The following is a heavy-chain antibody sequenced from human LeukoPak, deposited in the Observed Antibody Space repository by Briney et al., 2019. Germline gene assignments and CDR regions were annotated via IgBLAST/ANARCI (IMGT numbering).Heavy chain of an antibody. Sequence: SETLSLTRAVYGGSFSGYYWSWIRQPPGKGLEWIGEINHSGSTNYNPSLKSRVTISVDTSKNQFSLKLSSVTAADTAVYYCARAFRRMVRHPFDYWGQGTLVTVSS. CDR2: INHSGST. CDR1: GGSFSGYY. V-gene: IGHV4-34*01. D-gene: IGHD3-10*01. CDR3: ARAFRRMVRHPFDY. J-gene: IGHJ4*02.